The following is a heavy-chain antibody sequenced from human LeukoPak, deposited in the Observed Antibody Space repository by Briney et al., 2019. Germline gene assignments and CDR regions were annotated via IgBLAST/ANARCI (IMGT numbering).Heavy chain of an antibody. CDR3: ARRRSSSWNSYDY. D-gene: IGHD6-13*01. CDR2: IYYSGST. CDR1: GGSISSSSYY. V-gene: IGHV4-39*01. J-gene: IGHJ4*02. Sequence: SETLSLTCTVSGGSISSSSYYWGWIRQPPGKGLEWIGSIYYSGSTYYNPSLKSRVTISVDTSKNQFSLKLSSVTAADTAVYYCARRRSSSWNSYDYWGQGTLVTVSS.